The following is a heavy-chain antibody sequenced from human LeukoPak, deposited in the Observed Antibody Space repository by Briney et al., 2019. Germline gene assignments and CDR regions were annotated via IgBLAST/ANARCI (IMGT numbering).Heavy chain of an antibody. CDR3: ARRGYSYGLTDY. J-gene: IGHJ4*02. V-gene: IGHV1-18*01. CDR2: IIPFLGTT. Sequence: ASVKVSCKASGGVFTTYAISWVRQAPGQGLEWMGSIIPFLGTTNYAQKLQGRVTMTTDTSTSTAYMELRSLRSDDTAVYYCARRGYSYGLTDYWGQGTLVTVSS. D-gene: IGHD5-18*01. CDR1: GGVFTTYA.